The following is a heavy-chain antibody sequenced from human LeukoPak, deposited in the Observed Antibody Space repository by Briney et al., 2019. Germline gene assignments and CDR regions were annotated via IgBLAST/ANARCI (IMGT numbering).Heavy chain of an antibody. CDR1: GGSISSYY. J-gene: IGHJ6*03. V-gene: IGHV4-4*09. D-gene: IGHD3-3*01. CDR3: ARLNSGYDFWSGSLYYYMDV. Sequence: SETLSLTCTVSGGSISSYYWSWIRQPPGKGLEWIGYIYTSGSTNNNPSLKSRVPISVDTSKNQFSLKLSSVTAADTAVYYCARLNSGYDFWSGSLYYYMDVWGKGTTVTVSS. CDR2: IYTSGST.